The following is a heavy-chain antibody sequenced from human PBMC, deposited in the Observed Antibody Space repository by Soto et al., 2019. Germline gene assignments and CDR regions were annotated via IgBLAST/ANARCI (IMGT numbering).Heavy chain of an antibody. V-gene: IGHV3-23*01. Sequence: GGSLRLSCAASGFTFSSYAMSWVRQAPGKGLEWVSAISGSGGSTYYADSVKGRFTISRDNSKNTLYLQMNSLRAEDTAVYYCAKDRVNSSGWYGDFDYWGQGTLVTVSS. CDR2: ISGSGGST. CDR1: GFTFSSYA. J-gene: IGHJ4*02. CDR3: AKDRVNSSGWYGDFDY. D-gene: IGHD6-19*01.